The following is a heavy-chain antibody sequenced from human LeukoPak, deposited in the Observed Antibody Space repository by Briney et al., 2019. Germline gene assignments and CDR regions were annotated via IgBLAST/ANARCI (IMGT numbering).Heavy chain of an antibody. CDR2: INHSGST. J-gene: IGHJ4*02. D-gene: IGHD6-19*01. CDR1: GGSFSGYY. CDR3: ARKLGGRYKGGPFDY. Sequence: SETLSLTCAVYGGSFSGYYWSWIRQPPGKGLEWIGEINHSGSTNYNPSLKSRVTISVDTSKNQFSLKLSSVTAADTAVYYCARKLGGRYKGGPFDYWGQGTLVTVSS. V-gene: IGHV4-34*01.